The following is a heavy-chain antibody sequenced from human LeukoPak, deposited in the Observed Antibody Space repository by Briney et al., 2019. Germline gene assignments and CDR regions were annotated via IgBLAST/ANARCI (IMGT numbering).Heavy chain of an antibody. CDR2: IIPIFGTA. J-gene: IGHJ5*02. D-gene: IGHD2-2*01. CDR3: ARGPPYQLLWFDP. Sequence: GASVKVSCKASGYTFTSYGISWVRQAPGRGLEWMGGIIPIFGTANYAQKFQGRVTITTDESTSTAYMELSSLRSEDTAVYYCARGPPYQLLWFDPWGQGTLVTVSS. V-gene: IGHV1-69*05. CDR1: GYTFTSYG.